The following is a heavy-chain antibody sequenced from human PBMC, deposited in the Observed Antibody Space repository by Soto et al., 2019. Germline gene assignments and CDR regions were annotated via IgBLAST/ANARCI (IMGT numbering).Heavy chain of an antibody. V-gene: IGHV3-30-3*01. CDR2: ISYDGSNK. CDR1: GFTFSSYA. D-gene: IGHD2-2*01. J-gene: IGHJ4*02. CDR3: ARDRPSPYCSSTSCSSYFDY. Sequence: VQLVESGGGVVQPGRSLRLSCAASGFTFSSYAMQWVRQAPGKGLEWVAVISYDGSNKYYADSVKGRFTISRDNSKNPLYLQMNSLRAEDTAVYYCARDRPSPYCSSTSCSSYFDYWGQGTLVTVSS.